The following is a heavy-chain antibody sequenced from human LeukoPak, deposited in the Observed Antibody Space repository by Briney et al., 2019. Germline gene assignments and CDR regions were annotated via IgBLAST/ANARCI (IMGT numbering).Heavy chain of an antibody. J-gene: IGHJ4*02. D-gene: IGHD6-19*01. CDR3: ARATPSRSGLNY. CDR1: GGSVSSGSYY. Sequence: SETLSLTCSVSGGSVSSGSYYWSWIRQPPGKGLDWIGYIYYSGSTSYNPSLKSRVTISVDTSKNQFSLKLSSVTAADTAVYYCARATPSRSGLNYWGQGTLVTASS. V-gene: IGHV4-61*01. CDR2: IYYSGST.